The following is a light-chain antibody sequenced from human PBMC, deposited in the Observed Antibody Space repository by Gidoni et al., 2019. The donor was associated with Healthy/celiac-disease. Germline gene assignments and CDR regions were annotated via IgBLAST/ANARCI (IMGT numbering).Light chain of an antibody. CDR1: SSDVGGYNY. CDR2: DVS. CDR3: SSYTISSPFVV. Sequence: QSALTPPASVSGSPGQSITISCTGTSSDVGGYNYVSWYQQHTGKAPKLMIYDVSNRPSGVSNRFSGSKSGNTASLTISWLQAEDEADYYCSSYTISSPFVVFGGGTKLTVL. V-gene: IGLV2-14*03. J-gene: IGLJ2*01.